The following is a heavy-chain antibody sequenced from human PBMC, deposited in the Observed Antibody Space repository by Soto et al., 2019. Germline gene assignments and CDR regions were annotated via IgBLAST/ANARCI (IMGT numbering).Heavy chain of an antibody. CDR3: AREYRRSSGRCDN. D-gene: IGHD6-6*01. J-gene: IGHJ4*02. V-gene: IGHV1-69*01. CDR1: GGSFSSYA. Sequence: QVQLVQSGAEVKKPGSSVKVSCKASGGSFSSYAISWVRQAPGQGLEWMGGIIPIFGTPSYAQKFQGRVTITADDSTSTAYMELSSLRSEDTAVYYCAREYRRSSGRCDNWGQGTLVTVSS. CDR2: IIPIFGTP.